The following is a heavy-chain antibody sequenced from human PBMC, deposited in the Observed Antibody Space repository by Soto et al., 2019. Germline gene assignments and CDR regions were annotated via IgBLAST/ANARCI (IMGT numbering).Heavy chain of an antibody. CDR1: GFTFTSSA. V-gene: IGHV1-58*01. D-gene: IGHD2-2*01. J-gene: IGHJ6*01. CDR2: IGVGSGNT. CDR3: AADFIVVVPAARDGGMGV. Sequence: QMQLVQSGPEVKKPGTSVKVSCKASGFTFTSSAVQWVRQARGQRLEWIGWIGVGSGNTNYAQKFQERVTITRDMSSSTAYMEMRRLRSEDTAVYYCAADFIVVVPAARDGGMGVWGQRTTVTVSS.